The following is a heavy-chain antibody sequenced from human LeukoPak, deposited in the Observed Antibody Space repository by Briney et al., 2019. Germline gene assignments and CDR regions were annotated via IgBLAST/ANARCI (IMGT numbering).Heavy chain of an antibody. CDR1: GFTVSSNY. CDR3: AKAGGIRPVAY. J-gene: IGHJ4*02. V-gene: IGHV3-53*01. Sequence: GGSQRLSCAASGFTVSSNYMSWVRQAPGKGLEWVSVIYSGGTTYYADSVKGRFTISRDISKNTVYLQMSSLRAEDTAVYYCAKAGGIRPVAYWGQGTLVSVSS. D-gene: IGHD3-16*01. CDR2: IYSGGTT.